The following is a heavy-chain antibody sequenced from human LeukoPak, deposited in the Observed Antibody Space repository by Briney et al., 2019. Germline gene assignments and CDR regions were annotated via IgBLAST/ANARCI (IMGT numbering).Heavy chain of an antibody. V-gene: IGHV3-33*06. D-gene: IGHD3-9*01. J-gene: IGHJ6*02. CDR2: IWYDGSNK. Sequence: PGGSLRLSCAASGFTFSSYGMHWVRQAPGKGLEWVAVIWYDGSNKYYADSVKGRFTISRDNSKNTLYLQMNSLRAEDTAVYYCAKDTARRRYFDWLFLGMDVWGQGTTVTVSS. CDR1: GFTFSSYG. CDR3: AKDTARRRYFDWLFLGMDV.